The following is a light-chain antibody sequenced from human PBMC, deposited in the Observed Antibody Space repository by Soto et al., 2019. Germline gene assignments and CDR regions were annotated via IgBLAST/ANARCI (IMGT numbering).Light chain of an antibody. CDR3: QHYNSYSEA. V-gene: IGKV1-5*03. J-gene: IGKJ1*01. CDR2: KAS. CDR1: QTISSW. Sequence: DIQMTQSPSTLSGSVGDRVTITCRASQTISSWSAWYQQKPGKAPKLLIYKASTLKSGVPSRFSGSGSGTEFTLTSSSLQPGDFAAYYCQHYNSYSEAFGQGPKVELK.